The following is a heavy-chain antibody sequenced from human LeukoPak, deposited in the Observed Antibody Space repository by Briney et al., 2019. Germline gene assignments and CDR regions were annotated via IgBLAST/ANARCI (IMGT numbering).Heavy chain of an antibody. V-gene: IGHV3-23*01. CDR1: GFTFSSYA. D-gene: IGHD4-17*01. J-gene: IGHJ3*02. Sequence: GGSLRLSCAASGFTFSSYAMNWVRQAPGKGLEWVSVISGSGGSTYYADSVKGRFTMSRDNSRNTLYLQMNSLRAEDTAVYYCAKERGNGVRGAFDIWGQGTMVSVSS. CDR3: AKERGNGVRGAFDI. CDR2: ISGSGGST.